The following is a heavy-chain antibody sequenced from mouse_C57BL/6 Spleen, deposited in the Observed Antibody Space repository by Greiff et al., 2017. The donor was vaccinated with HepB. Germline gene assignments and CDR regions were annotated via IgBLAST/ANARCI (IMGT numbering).Heavy chain of an antibody. J-gene: IGHJ2*01. CDR3: ARSGYYGSSYDNYFDY. Sequence: QVQLQQPGAELVKPGASVKLSCKASGYTFTSYWMQWVKQRPGQGLEWIGEIDPSDSYTNYNQKFKGTATLTVDTSSSTAYMQLSSLTSEDSAVYYCARSGYYGSSYDNYFDYWGQGTTLTVSS. V-gene: IGHV1-50*01. CDR1: GYTFTSYW. D-gene: IGHD1-1*01. CDR2: IDPSDSYT.